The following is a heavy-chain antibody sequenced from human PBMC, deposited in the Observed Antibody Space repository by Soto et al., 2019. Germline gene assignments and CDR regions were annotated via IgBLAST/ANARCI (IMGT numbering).Heavy chain of an antibody. Sequence: EVQLVESGGGLVQPGGSLRLSCAASGFTFSSYSMNWVRQAPGKGLEWVSYISSSSSTINYADSVKGRFTISRYNAKNSLYLQMNSLRDEDTAVYYCARGYDSSGYYQGTDAFDIWGQGTMVTVSS. V-gene: IGHV3-48*02. CDR3: ARGYDSSGYYQGTDAFDI. D-gene: IGHD3-22*01. CDR2: ISSSSSTI. CDR1: GFTFSSYS. J-gene: IGHJ3*02.